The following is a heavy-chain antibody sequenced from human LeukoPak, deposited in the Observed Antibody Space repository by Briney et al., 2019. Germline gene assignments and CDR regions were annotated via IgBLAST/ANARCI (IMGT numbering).Heavy chain of an antibody. Sequence: QSGGSLRLSCAASGFTFSSYGMHWVRQAPGKGLEWVAVIWYDGSNKYYADSVKGRFTISRDNSKNTLYLQMNSLRAEDTAIYYCVGRPYYYYGMDVWGQGTTVTVSS. CDR1: GFTFSSYG. V-gene: IGHV3-33*01. CDR2: IWYDGSNK. J-gene: IGHJ6*02. CDR3: VGRPYYYYGMDV.